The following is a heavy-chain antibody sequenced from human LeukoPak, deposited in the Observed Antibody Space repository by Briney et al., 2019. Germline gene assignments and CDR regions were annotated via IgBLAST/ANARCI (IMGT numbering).Heavy chain of an antibody. CDR2: IYTSGST. J-gene: IGHJ4*02. V-gene: IGHV4-4*09. CDR3: ASLYCGGDCYADY. Sequence: SETLSLTCTVSGSISGYYWSWIRQPPGKGLEWIGYIYTSGSTNYNPSLESRVTISVDTSKNQFSLKLSSVTAADTAVYYCASLYCGGDCYADYWGQGTLVTVSS. D-gene: IGHD2-21*02. CDR1: GSISGYY.